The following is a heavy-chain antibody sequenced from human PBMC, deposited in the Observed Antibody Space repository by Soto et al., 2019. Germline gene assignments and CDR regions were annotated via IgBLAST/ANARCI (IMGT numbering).Heavy chain of an antibody. J-gene: IGHJ5*02. CDR1: GGSISSGGYY. V-gene: IGHV4-61*08. D-gene: IGHD1-7*01. CDR2: IYYSGST. Sequence: SETLSLTCTVSGGSISSGGYYWSWIRQHPGKGLEWIGYIYYSGSTNYNPSLKSRVTISVDTSKNQFSLKLSSVTAADTAVYYCARTESGTFDPWGQGTLVTVSS. CDR3: ARTESGTFDP.